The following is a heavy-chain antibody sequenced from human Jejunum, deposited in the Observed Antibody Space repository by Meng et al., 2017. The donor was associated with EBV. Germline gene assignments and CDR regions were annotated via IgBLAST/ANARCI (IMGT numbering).Heavy chain of an antibody. D-gene: IGHD1-26*01. CDR3: AHKGSGSYPLDY. CDR2: IYWDDSR. J-gene: IGHJ4*02. Sequence: HTTLKAFGLTSVNTPTTLTLHFTFSGFSLPTNGVGLGWIRQPPGKALEWLAVIYWDDSRLYSPSLNSRLTITKDTSKSQVVLTMTDMDPVDTATYYCAHKGSGSYPLDYWGQGTLVTVSS. CDR1: GFSLPTNGVG. V-gene: IGHV2-5*02.